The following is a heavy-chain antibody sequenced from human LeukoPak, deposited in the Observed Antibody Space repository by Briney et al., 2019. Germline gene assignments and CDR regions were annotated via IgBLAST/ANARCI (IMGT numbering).Heavy chain of an antibody. V-gene: IGHV3-7*01. D-gene: IGHD6-13*01. Sequence: GGSLRLSCAASGFTLSNFWMAWVRQAPGKGLEWVANIKQDESEKQYVASVRGRFSISRDNARNLLYLQMNRLRAEDTAVYYCARDRGIAADGTVGWFDPWGQGTLVTVSS. J-gene: IGHJ5*02. CDR3: ARDRGIAADGTVGWFDP. CDR2: IKQDESEK. CDR1: GFTLSNFW.